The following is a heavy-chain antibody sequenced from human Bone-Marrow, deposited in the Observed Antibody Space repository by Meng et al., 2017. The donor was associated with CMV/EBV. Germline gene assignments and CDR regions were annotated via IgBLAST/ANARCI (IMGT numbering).Heavy chain of an antibody. V-gene: IGHV1-2*02. CDR3: ARAEGGSYYRSYFYY. CDR1: GYTFTGYY. J-gene: IGHJ4*02. CDR2: INPNSGGT. Sequence: ASVKVSCKASGYTFTGYYMHWVRQAPGQGLEWMGWINPNSGGTNYAQKFQGRVTMTRDTSISTAYMELSRLRSDDTAVYYCARAEGGSYYRSYFYYWGQGTLVTVSS. D-gene: IGHD1-26*01.